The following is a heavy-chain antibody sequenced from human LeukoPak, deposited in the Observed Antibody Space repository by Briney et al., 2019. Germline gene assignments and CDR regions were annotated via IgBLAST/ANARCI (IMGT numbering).Heavy chain of an antibody. D-gene: IGHD3-22*01. V-gene: IGHV4-59*08. CDR3: ARGYYDSSGYYVGLNNWFDP. CDR1: GGSISSYY. Sequence: SETLSLTCTVSGGSISSYYWSWIRQPPGKGLGWIGYIYYSGSTNYNPSLKSRVTISVDTSKNQFSLKLSSVTAADTAVYYCARGYYDSSGYYVGLNNWFDPWGQGTLVTVSS. J-gene: IGHJ5*02. CDR2: IYYSGST.